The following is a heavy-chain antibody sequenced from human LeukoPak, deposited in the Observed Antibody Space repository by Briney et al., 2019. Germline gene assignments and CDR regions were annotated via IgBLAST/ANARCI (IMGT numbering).Heavy chain of an antibody. CDR1: GFTVSSNY. Sequence: GGSLRLSCAASGFTVSSNYMSWVRQAPGKGLEWVSVIYSGGSTYYADSVKGRFTISRDNSKNTLYLQMNSLRAEDTAVYYCARVGEVTYYDFWSGYYRYYYMDVWGKGTTVTVSS. J-gene: IGHJ6*03. CDR3: ARVGEVTYYDFWSGYYRYYYMDV. V-gene: IGHV3-53*01. CDR2: IYSGGST. D-gene: IGHD3-3*01.